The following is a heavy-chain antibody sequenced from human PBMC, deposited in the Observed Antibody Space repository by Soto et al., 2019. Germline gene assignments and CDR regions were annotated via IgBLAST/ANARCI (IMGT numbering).Heavy chain of an antibody. CDR2: AHHSGRT. Sequence: QVQLQESGPGLVKPSGTLSLTCTVSGGSMSSSNWWNWVRQSPGKGLEWIGEAHHSGRTNYNPSLXSXVXIXXDKSKNHSSLKLSSVTAADTAVYYCARSEATGLDYWGQGTLVTVSS. CDR1: GGSMSSSNW. D-gene: IGHD1-26*01. CDR3: ARSEATGLDY. V-gene: IGHV4-4*02. J-gene: IGHJ4*02.